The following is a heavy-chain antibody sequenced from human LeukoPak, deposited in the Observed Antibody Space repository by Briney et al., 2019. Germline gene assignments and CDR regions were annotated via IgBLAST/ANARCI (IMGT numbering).Heavy chain of an antibody. CDR2: ISSSSSYI. D-gene: IGHD5-18*01. CDR3: ARDLYSYGFYAFDI. V-gene: IGHV3-21*01. CDR1: GFTFSSYS. Sequence: GGSLRLSCAASGFTFSSYSMNWVRQAPGKGLEWVSSISSSSSYIYYADSVKGRFTISRDNAKNSLYLQMNSLRAEDTAVYYCARDLYSYGFYAFDISGQGTMVSVSS. J-gene: IGHJ3*02.